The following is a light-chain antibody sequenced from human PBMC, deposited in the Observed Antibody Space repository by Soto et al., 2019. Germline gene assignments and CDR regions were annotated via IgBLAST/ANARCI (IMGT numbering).Light chain of an antibody. CDR3: QQYGSSPWT. CDR2: AAS. J-gene: IGKJ1*01. Sequence: EIVLTQSPGTLSLSPGERATLSCRASRSVGSNYLAWYQQKPGQAPRLLIYAASGRATGIPDRFSGSGSGKDFTLTISRLEPEDSAVYYCQQYGSSPWTFGQGTKVEVK. V-gene: IGKV3-20*01. CDR1: RSVGSNY.